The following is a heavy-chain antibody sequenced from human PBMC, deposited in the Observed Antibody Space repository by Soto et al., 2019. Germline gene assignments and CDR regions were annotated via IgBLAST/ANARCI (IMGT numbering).Heavy chain of an antibody. D-gene: IGHD4-17*01. CDR2: IYPGDSDT. J-gene: IGHJ6*02. Sequence: PGESLKISCKGSGYSFTSYWIGWVRQMPGKGLEWMGIIYPGDSDTRYSPSFQGQVTISADKSISTAYLQWSSLKASDTAMYYCAAATVTTLPYYYVMDVWGQGTTVTVSS. CDR3: AAATVTTLPYYYVMDV. CDR1: GYSFTSYW. V-gene: IGHV5-51*01.